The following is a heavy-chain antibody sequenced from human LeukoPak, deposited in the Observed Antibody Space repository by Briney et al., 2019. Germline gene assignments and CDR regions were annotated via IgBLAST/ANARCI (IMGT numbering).Heavy chain of an antibody. V-gene: IGHV4-34*01. CDR3: ARQVEMATIFAYYFDY. Sequence: PSETLSLTCAVYGGSFSGYYWSWIRQPPGKGLEWIGEINHSGSTNYNPSLKSRVTISVDTSKNQFSLKLSSVTAADTAVYYCARQVEMATIFAYYFDYWGQGTLVTVSS. CDR2: INHSGST. CDR1: GGSFSGYY. J-gene: IGHJ4*02. D-gene: IGHD5-24*01.